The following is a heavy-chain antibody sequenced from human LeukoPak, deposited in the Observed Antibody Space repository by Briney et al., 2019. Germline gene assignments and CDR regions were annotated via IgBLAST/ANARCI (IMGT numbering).Heavy chain of an antibody. CDR1: GGSFSGYY. CDR2: INHSGST. J-gene: IGHJ4*02. CDR3: ARMGSGWYRLFDY. Sequence: SETLSLTCAVYGGSFSGYYWSWIRQPPGKGLEWIGEINHSGSTNYNPSLKSRVTISVDTSKNQFSLKLSSVTAADTAVYYCARMGSGWYRLFDYWGQGTLVTVSS. V-gene: IGHV4-34*01. D-gene: IGHD6-19*01.